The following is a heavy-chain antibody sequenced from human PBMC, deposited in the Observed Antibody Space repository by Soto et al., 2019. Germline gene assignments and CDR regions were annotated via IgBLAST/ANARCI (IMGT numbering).Heavy chain of an antibody. Sequence: EGRLLQSGGGLVQPGESLRLSCAASGFTFSSSGMSWVRQAPGKGLEWVSSISIRGDYRYYADSVKGRFTISRDNSKNILYLQMSSLTAEDTALYYCANHGGFDFWGQGTMVAVSS. CDR3: ANHGGFDF. CDR2: ISIRGDYR. V-gene: IGHV3-23*01. J-gene: IGHJ3*01. CDR1: GFTFSSSG. D-gene: IGHD4-17*01.